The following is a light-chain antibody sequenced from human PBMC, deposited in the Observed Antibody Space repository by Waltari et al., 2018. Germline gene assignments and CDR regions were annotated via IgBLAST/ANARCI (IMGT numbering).Light chain of an antibody. CDR1: IPATKY. CDR2: KDI. CDR3: YSAADNHRVL. Sequence: SSELTQPASVSVSLGQTAVITCSGAIPATKYGRWFLQKLGQAPVLFIYKDIERPSGIPERFSGSSSGTTLTLTISGAQVEDEAAYYCYSAADNHRVLFGGGTKLTVL. V-gene: IGLV3-27*01. J-gene: IGLJ2*01.